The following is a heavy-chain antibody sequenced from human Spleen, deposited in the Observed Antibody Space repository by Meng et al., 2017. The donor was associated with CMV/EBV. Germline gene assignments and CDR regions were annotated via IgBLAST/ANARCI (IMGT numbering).Heavy chain of an antibody. D-gene: IGHD6-6*01. Sequence: GSLRLSCTVSGGSISSSSYYWGWIRQPPGKGLEWIGSIYYSGSTYYNPSLKSRVTISVDTSKNQFSLKLSSVTAADTAVYYCASPIAARRWNLKSNRNYYYYGMDVWGQGTTVTVSS. V-gene: IGHV4-39*07. J-gene: IGHJ6*02. CDR3: ASPIAARRWNLKSNRNYYYYGMDV. CDR1: GGSISSSSYY. CDR2: IYYSGST.